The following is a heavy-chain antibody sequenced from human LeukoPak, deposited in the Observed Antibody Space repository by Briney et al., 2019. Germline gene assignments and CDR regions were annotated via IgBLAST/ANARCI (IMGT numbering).Heavy chain of an antibody. D-gene: IGHD2-15*01. V-gene: IGHV1-2*02. CDR2: INPNSGGT. CDR3: ARSPRYRSGGSCYYFDY. CDR1: GYTFTGYY. J-gene: IGHJ4*02. Sequence: ASVKVSCKASGYTFTGYYMHWVRQAPGQGLEWMGWINPNSGGTNYAQKFQGRVTMTRDTSISTAYMELSRLRSDDTAVYYCARSPRYRSGGSCYYFDYWGQGTLVTVSS.